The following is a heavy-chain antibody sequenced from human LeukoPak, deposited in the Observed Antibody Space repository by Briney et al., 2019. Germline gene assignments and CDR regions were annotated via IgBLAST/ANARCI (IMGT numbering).Heavy chain of an antibody. Sequence: GGSLRLSCAASGFTFSSYAMHRVRRAPGKGLEYVSAISSNGGSTYYANSVKGRFTISRDNSKNTLYLQMGSLRAEDMAVYYCARSSTSLLDYFDYWGQGTLVTVSS. CDR1: GFTFSSYA. V-gene: IGHV3-64*01. J-gene: IGHJ4*02. CDR3: ARSSTSLLDYFDY. D-gene: IGHD2-2*01. CDR2: ISSNGGST.